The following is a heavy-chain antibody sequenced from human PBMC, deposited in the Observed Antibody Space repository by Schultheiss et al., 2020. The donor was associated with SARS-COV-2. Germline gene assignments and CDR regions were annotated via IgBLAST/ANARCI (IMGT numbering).Heavy chain of an antibody. Sequence: SQTLSLTCAVSGGSFSDHYCTWIRQSPGKGLEYIGEVTHSGSTDYNPSLKSRVTISVDTSKNQFSLKLSSVTAADTAVYYCARDGGGGIVEGGWFDPWGQGTLVTVSS. J-gene: IGHJ5*02. D-gene: IGHD2-15*01. V-gene: IGHV4-34*01. CDR2: VTHSGST. CDR3: ARDGGGGIVEGGWFDP. CDR1: GGSFSDHY.